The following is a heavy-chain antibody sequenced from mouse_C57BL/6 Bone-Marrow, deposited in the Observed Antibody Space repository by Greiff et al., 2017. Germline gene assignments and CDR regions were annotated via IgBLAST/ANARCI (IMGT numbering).Heavy chain of an antibody. D-gene: IGHD2-12*01. CDR2: ISDGGSYT. Sequence: EVKVVESGGGLVKPGGSLKLSCAASGFTFSSYAMSWVRQTPEKRLEWVATISDGGSYTYYPDNVKGRFTISRDNAKNNLYLQMSHLKSEDTAMYYCAREGYSFWFAYWGQGTLVTVSA. J-gene: IGHJ3*01. CDR1: GFTFSSYA. V-gene: IGHV5-4*01. CDR3: AREGYSFWFAY.